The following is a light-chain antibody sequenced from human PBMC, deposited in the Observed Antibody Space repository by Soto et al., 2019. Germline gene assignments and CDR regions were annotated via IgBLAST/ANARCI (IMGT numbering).Light chain of an antibody. CDR1: QGISNW. CDR2: ATS. J-gene: IGKJ1*01. V-gene: IGKV1-12*01. Sequence: DIQMTQSPSFVSASVGDRVTITCRASQGISNWLAWYQQKPGKAPKLLIYATSNLQGGVPSRFSGSGSGTDFTLTIGSLQPEDVATYYCQKYNSAPWTFGQGTKVDIK. CDR3: QKYNSAPWT.